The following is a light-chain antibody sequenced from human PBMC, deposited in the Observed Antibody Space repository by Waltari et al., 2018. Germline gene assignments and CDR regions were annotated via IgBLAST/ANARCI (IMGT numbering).Light chain of an antibody. J-gene: IGKJ2*02. CDR2: AAS. V-gene: IGKV1-39*01. Sequence: DIQMTQSPSSLSASVGDRVTIPCRASQSISSYLNWYQQKPGKAPKLLIYAASSLQSGVPSRFSGSGSGTDCTLTISSLQPEDFATYYCQQSYSTPPGTFGQGTKLEIK. CDR1: QSISSY. CDR3: QQSYSTPPGT.